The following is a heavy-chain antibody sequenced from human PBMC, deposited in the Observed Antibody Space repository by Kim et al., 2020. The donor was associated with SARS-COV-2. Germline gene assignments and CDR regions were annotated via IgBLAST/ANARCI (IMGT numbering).Heavy chain of an antibody. J-gene: IGHJ4*02. D-gene: IGHD3-10*01. CDR1: GFTFTSSA. CDR2: IVVGSGNT. V-gene: IGHV1-58*01. Sequence: SVKVSCKASGFTFTSSAVQWVRQARGQRLEWIGWIVVGSGNTNYAQKFQERVTITRDMSTSTAYMELSSLRSEDTAVYYCAADFGSGSYAPIGYWGQGTLVTVSS. CDR3: AADFGSGSYAPIGY.